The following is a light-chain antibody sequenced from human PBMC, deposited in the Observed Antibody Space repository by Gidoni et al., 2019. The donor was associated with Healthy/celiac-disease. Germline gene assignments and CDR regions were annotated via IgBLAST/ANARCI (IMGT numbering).Light chain of an antibody. CDR2: DAS. CDR1: QDISNY. V-gene: IGKV1-33*01. J-gene: IGKJ2*01. Sequence: DIQMTQSPSALSASVGDRVTITCQASQDISNYLNWSQQKPGKAPQLLIYDASNLETGGPSRFSGSGSGTDFTFTISSLQPEDIATYYCQQYDNLYTFGQGTKLEIK. CDR3: QQYDNLYT.